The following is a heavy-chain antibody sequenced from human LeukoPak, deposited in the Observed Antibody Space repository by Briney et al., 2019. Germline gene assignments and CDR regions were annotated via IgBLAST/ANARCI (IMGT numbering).Heavy chain of an antibody. D-gene: IGHD2-21*02. V-gene: IGHV1-69*06. CDR1: GYTFTGYY. J-gene: IGHJ5*02. CDR2: IIPIFGTA. Sequence: PVKVSCKASGYTFTGYYMHWVRQAPGQGLEWMGGIIPIFGTANYAQKFQGRVTITADKSTSTAYMELSSLRSEDTAVYYCARGPARDCGGDCFSYNWFDPWGQGTLVTVSS. CDR3: ARGPARDCGGDCFSYNWFDP.